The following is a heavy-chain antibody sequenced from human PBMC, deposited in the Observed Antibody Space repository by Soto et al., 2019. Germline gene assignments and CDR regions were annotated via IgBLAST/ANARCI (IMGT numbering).Heavy chain of an antibody. J-gene: IGHJ3*02. CDR3: ARDQGLVTTIPEHAFDI. D-gene: IGHD2-21*02. CDR1: GYTFTGYY. Sequence: ASVKVSCKASGYTFTGYYMHWVRQAPGQGLEWMGWINPNSGGTNYAQKFQGWVTMTRDTPISTAYMELSRLRSDDTAVYYCARDQGLVTTIPEHAFDIWGQGTMVTVSS. CDR2: INPNSGGT. V-gene: IGHV1-2*04.